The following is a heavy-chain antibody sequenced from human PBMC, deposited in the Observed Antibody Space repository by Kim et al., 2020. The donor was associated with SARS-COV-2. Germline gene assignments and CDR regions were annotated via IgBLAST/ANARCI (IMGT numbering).Heavy chain of an antibody. Sequence: GGSLRLSCAASGFTFSSYEMNWVRQAPGKGLESVSYISSSGSAIHYADSVKGRFTISRDNAKNSLHLQMNSLRAEDTAVYYCARRFYGDYVAAFDIWGQGTVVTVSS. CDR1: GFTFSSYE. D-gene: IGHD4-17*01. CDR2: ISSSGSAI. V-gene: IGHV3-48*03. CDR3: ARRFYGDYVAAFDI. J-gene: IGHJ3*02.